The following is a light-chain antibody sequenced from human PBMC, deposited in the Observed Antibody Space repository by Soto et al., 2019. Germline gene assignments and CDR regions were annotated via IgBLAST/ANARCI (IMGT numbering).Light chain of an antibody. CDR3: QQYNNWPPLT. CDR2: GAS. J-gene: IGKJ4*02. Sequence: EILMTQSPATLSVSPGERATLSCRASQSVSSNLAWYQQKVGQAPRLLIYGASIRATGIPARFSGSGSGTEFTITISSLQSEDFAVHFCQQYNNWPPLTFGGGTKVEIK. CDR1: QSVSSN. V-gene: IGKV3D-15*01.